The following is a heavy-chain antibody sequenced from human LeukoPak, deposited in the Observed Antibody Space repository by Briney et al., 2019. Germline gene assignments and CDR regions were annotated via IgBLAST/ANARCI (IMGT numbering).Heavy chain of an antibody. CDR3: ARDRPGIAVAGDAFDI. Sequence: SETLSLTCTVAGGSISSYYLSWIRQPPGKGLEWIGYIQNRGSTNYNPSLKSRVTLSVDTSKNQFSLKLTSVTAADTAVYYCARDRPGIAVAGDAFDIWGQGTMVTVSS. CDR1: GGSISSYY. D-gene: IGHD6-19*01. V-gene: IGHV4-59*01. J-gene: IGHJ3*02. CDR2: IQNRGST.